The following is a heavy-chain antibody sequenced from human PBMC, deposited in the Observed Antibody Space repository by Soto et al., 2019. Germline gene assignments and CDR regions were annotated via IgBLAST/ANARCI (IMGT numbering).Heavy chain of an antibody. CDR2: IWYDGRNE. CDR1: GFNFYNYG. Sequence: PGGSLRLSCAASGFNFYNYGMHWVRQAPGKGLEWVAFIWYDGRNENYADSVKGRFTISKDNSKNTLFLQMNSLRVEDTATYYCVREAAAAYWRSFDYWGQGTLVTVSS. J-gene: IGHJ4*02. CDR3: VREAAAAYWRSFDY. D-gene: IGHD6-25*01. V-gene: IGHV3-33*01.